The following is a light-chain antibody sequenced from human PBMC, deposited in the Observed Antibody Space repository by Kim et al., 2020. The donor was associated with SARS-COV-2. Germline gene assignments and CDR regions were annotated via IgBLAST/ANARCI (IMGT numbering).Light chain of an antibody. J-gene: IGKJ5*01. CDR1: QGIRIN. CDR3: QQYTNVPLT. Sequence: AHVGDRVTLTCQASQGIRINLNWYQQRPGKAPTLLIYDASILETGVPSRFSGGGSGTDFTLTISSLQPEDIATYYCQQYTNVPLTFGQGTRLEIK. CDR2: DAS. V-gene: IGKV1-33*01.